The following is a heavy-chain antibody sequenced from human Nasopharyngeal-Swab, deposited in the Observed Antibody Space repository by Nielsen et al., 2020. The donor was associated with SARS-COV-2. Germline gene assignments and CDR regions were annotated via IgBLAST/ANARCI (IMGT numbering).Heavy chain of an antibody. CDR2: IGYNGSDK. CDR1: GFTFSNYV. Sequence: GESLKISCASSGFTFSNYVIHWVRQAPGKVLEWVAVIGYNGSDKYYADSVKGLFTISRDNSENTLYLQMNRLRAEDTAVYYCARGYCSINSCYSGDYYYYAMDVWGQGTTVTVSS. CDR3: ARGYCSINSCYSGDYYYYAMDV. V-gene: IGHV3-33*01. J-gene: IGHJ6*02. D-gene: IGHD2-2*01.